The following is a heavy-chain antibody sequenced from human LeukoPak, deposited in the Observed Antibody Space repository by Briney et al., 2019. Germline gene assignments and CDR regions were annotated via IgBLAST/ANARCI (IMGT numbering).Heavy chain of an antibody. CDR3: ARARLMRAHAYYFDY. CDR2: ISSSRSYI. Sequence: GGSLRLSCAASGFTFSRYSMNWVRGAPGKGLEWVSSISSSRSYIYYADSVKGRFTISRDNAKNSLYLQMNSLRAEDTAVYYCARARLMRAHAYYFDYWGQGTLVTVSS. D-gene: IGHD3-16*01. J-gene: IGHJ4*02. CDR1: GFTFSRYS. V-gene: IGHV3-21*01.